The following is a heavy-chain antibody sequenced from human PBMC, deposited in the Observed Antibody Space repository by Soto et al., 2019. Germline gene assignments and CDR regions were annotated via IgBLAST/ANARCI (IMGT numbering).Heavy chain of an antibody. CDR3: AGLWFGELLAPPAY. CDR1: GFTFSSYS. J-gene: IGHJ4*02. D-gene: IGHD3-10*01. CDR2: ISSGSNYI. Sequence: GGSLRLSCAASGFTFSSYSMNWVLQAPGKGLEWVSYISSGSNYIYYADSVKGRFTISRDNAKNSLYLQMNSLRAEDTAVYYCAGLWFGELLAPPAYWGQGTLVTVSS. V-gene: IGHV3-21*01.